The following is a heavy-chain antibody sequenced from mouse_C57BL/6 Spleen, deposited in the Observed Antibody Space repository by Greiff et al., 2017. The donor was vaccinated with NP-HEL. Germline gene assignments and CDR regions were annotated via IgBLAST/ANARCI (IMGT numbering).Heavy chain of an antibody. CDR3: ARGTLLPWYFDF. Sequence: QVQLQQPGAELVKPWASVTMSCKASGYTFTSYWITWVKQRPGQGLEWIGDIYPGSGSTNYNEKFKSKTTLTVDTSSSTAYMQLSSLTSEDSAGYYCARGTLLPWYFDFWGTGTTVTVSS. V-gene: IGHV1-55*01. D-gene: IGHD1-1*01. J-gene: IGHJ1*03. CDR2: IYPGSGST. CDR1: GYTFTSYW.